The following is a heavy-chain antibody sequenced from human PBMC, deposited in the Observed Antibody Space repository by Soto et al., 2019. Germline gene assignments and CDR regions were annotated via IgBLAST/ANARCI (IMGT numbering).Heavy chain of an antibody. Sequence: QVQLVESGGGVVQPGGSLTLSCTASGFFPSDYGMHWVRQAPGKGLEWVAATSYDGSSEYYADSVKDRFTTSRDNAKNTLYLHMKRLRVEDRAVYFCARGGGLNQLLSGSDHWGQGTLVTVSS. J-gene: IGHJ4*02. V-gene: IGHV3-30*03. CDR3: ARGGGLNQLLSGSDH. CDR1: GFFPSDYG. CDR2: TSYDGSSE. D-gene: IGHD2-21*01.